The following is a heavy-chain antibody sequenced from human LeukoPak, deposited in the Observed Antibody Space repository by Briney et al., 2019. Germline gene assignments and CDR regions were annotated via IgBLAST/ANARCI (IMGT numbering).Heavy chain of an antibody. V-gene: IGHV3-23*01. CDR3: AKGGTNAFDI. Sequence: GGSLRLSCAPSGFPFSTYAMRWLRQAPGKAREWVAGIRGTGGSTSYADSVKARPTISRDNSRNSLYLEMNSLRAEDTAVFYCAKGGTNAFDIWGQGTMVAVSS. CDR2: IRGTGGST. CDR1: GFPFSTYA. J-gene: IGHJ3*02.